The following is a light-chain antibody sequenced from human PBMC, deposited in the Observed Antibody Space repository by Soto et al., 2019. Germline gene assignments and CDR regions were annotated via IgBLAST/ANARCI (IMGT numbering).Light chain of an antibody. CDR2: WND. V-gene: IGLV1-47*01. J-gene: IGLJ3*02. CDR1: TPNIGSNF. Sequence: QSVLTQAPSASGTPGQWVTISCSGSTPNIGSNFVYWYQQFPGTAPKLLISWNDKRPSGVPDRFSRSKSGTAASLAISGLRSEDEADYYCSAWDDSLSGLVFGGGTKLTVL. CDR3: SAWDDSLSGLV.